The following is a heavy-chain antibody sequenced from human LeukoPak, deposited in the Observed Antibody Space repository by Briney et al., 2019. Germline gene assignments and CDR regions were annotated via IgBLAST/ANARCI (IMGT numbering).Heavy chain of an antibody. CDR3: ARARIAADYYFDY. J-gene: IGHJ4*02. CDR2: IYYSGST. D-gene: IGHD6-13*01. V-gene: IGHV4-39*07. Sequence: SETLSLTCTVSGGSISSGGYYWSWIRQHPGKGLEWIGSIYYSGSTYYNPSLKSRVTISVDTSKNQFSLKLSSVTAADTAVYYCARARIAADYYFDYWGQGTLVTVSS. CDR1: GGSISSGGYY.